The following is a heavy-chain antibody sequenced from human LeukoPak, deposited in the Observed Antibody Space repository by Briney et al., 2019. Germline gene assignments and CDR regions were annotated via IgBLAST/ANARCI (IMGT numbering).Heavy chain of an antibody. CDR3: ANTPYTGYSSGWYHY. J-gene: IGHJ4*02. V-gene: IGHV3-23*01. CDR1: GFTFSSYA. CDR2: ISGSGGGT. Sequence: PGGSLRLSCAASGFTFSSYAMSWVRQAPGKGLEWVSAISGSGGGTYYADSVKGRFTISRDNSKNTLYLQMNSLRAEDTAVYYCANTPYTGYSSGWYHYWGQGTLVTVSS. D-gene: IGHD6-19*01.